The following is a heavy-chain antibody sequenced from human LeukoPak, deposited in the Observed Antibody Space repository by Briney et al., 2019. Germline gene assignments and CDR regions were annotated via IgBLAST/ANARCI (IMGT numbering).Heavy chain of an antibody. CDR3: ARSLPEYSSSPHADY. Sequence: ASVEVSCEASGYTFTGYYMHWVRQAPGQGLEWMGWINPNSGGTNYAQKFQGWVTMTRDTSISTAYMELSRLRSDDTAVYYCARSLPEYSSSPHADYWGQGTLVTVSS. D-gene: IGHD6-6*01. V-gene: IGHV1-2*04. J-gene: IGHJ4*02. CDR2: INPNSGGT. CDR1: GYTFTGYY.